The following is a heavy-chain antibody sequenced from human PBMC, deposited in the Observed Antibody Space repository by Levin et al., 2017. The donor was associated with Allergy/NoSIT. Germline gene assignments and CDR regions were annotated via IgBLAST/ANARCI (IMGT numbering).Heavy chain of an antibody. V-gene: IGHV3-48*03. D-gene: IGHD2-2*01. Sequence: LTCAASGFTFSSYEMNWVRQAPGKGLEWISYISSSGGTKYYADSVKGRFTISRDNAKNSLNLQLNSLRAEDTAVYYCARVGDRLQLLSEDWFDPWGQGAPVTVSS. J-gene: IGHJ5*02. CDR1: GFTFSSYE. CDR2: ISSSGGTK. CDR3: ARVGDRLQLLSEDWFDP.